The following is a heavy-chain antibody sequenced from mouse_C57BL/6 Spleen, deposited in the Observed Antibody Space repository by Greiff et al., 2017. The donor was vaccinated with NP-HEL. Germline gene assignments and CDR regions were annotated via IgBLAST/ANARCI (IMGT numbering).Heavy chain of an antibody. CDR2: FYPGSGSI. CDR1: GYTFTEYT. V-gene: IGHV1-62-2*01. CDR3: ARHEEVKAWFAY. J-gene: IGHJ3*01. D-gene: IGHD2-2*01. Sequence: VKLMESGAELVKPGASVKLSCKASGYTFTEYTIHWVKQRSGQGLEWIGWFYPGSGSIKYNEKFKDKATLTADKSSSTVYMELSRLTSEDSAVYFCARHEEVKAWFAYWGQGTLVTVSA.